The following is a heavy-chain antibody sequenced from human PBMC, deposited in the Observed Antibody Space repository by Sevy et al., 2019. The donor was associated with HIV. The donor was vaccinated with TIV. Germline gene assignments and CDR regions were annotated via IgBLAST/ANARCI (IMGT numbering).Heavy chain of an antibody. D-gene: IGHD3-22*01. J-gene: IGHJ4*02. CDR1: GFTFDDYT. Sequence: GGSLRLSRAASGFTFDDYTMHWVRQAPGKGLEWVSLISWDGGSTYYADSVKGRFTISRDNSKNSLYLQMNSLRTEDTALYYCAKAGYDSSGYDYWGQGTLVTVSS. V-gene: IGHV3-43*01. CDR3: AKAGYDSSGYDY. CDR2: ISWDGGST.